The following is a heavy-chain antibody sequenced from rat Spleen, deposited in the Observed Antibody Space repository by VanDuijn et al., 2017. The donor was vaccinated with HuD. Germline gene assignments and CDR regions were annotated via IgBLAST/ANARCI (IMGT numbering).Heavy chain of an antibody. CDR1: GFTFNNYW. V-gene: IGHV5-31*01. Sequence: EVQLVESGGGLVQPGGSLKLSCVASGFTFNNYWMTWIRQAPGKGLAWVASISHTCDNTYYPDSVRGRFTISIDNAENTLYLQMDSLRSEDTATYYCARHYGGYSEYVMDAWGQGASVTVSS. CDR3: ARHYGGYSEYVMDA. J-gene: IGHJ4*01. CDR2: ISHTCDNT. D-gene: IGHD1-11*01.